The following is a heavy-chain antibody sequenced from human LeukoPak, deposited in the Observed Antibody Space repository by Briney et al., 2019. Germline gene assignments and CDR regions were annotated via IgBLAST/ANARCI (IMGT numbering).Heavy chain of an antibody. Sequence: SETLSLTCAVHGGSFSGYYWSWIRQPPGKGLEWIGEINHSGSTNYNPSLKSRVTISVDTSKNQFSLKLSSVTAADTAVYYCAREAAAAGRNWFDPWGQGTLVTVSS. V-gene: IGHV4-34*01. D-gene: IGHD6-13*01. CDR2: INHSGST. CDR3: AREAAAAGRNWFDP. CDR1: GGSFSGYY. J-gene: IGHJ5*02.